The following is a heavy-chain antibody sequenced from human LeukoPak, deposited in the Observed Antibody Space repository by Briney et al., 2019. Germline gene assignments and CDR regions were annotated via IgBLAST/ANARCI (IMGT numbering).Heavy chain of an antibody. Sequence: GGSLRLSCEASGFTFSSYGMQWVRQAPGKGLEWVAYIHHDGRNKYYADSVKGRFTISRDNSKNTPYLQMSSLRAEDTAVYYCAKPTDGGPAAAGLDYWGQGTLVTVSS. CDR1: GFTFSSYG. D-gene: IGHD6-13*01. CDR2: IHHDGRNK. CDR3: AKPTDGGPAAAGLDY. J-gene: IGHJ4*02. V-gene: IGHV3-30*02.